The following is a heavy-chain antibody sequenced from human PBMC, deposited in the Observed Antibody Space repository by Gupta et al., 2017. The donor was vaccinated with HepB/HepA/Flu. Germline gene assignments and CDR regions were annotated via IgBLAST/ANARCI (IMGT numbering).Heavy chain of an antibody. CDR2: IYYSGST. CDR3: ARSAVALWFGEYYGMDV. CDR1: GGSISSGCYY. Sequence: QVQLQESGPGLVKPSQTLSLTCTVPGGSISSGCYYWSWIRQHPGKGLEWIGYIYYSGSTYYNPSLKSRVTISVDTSKNQFSLKLSSVTAADTAVYYCARSAVALWFGEYYGMDVWGQGTTVTVSS. J-gene: IGHJ6*02. D-gene: IGHD3-10*01. V-gene: IGHV4-31*03.